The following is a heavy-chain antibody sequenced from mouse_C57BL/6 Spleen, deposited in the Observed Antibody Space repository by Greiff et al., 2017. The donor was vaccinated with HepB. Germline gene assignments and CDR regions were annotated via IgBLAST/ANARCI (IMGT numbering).Heavy chain of an antibody. Sequence: VQLQQSGPELVKPGASVKISCKASGYSFTDYNMNWVKQSNGQSLEWIGVINPNYGTTSYNQKFKGKATLTVDQSSSTAYMQLNSLTSEDSAVYYCASLYYGNYVGYAMDYWGQGTSVTVSS. D-gene: IGHD2-1*01. CDR2: INPNYGTT. CDR3: ASLYYGNYVGYAMDY. J-gene: IGHJ4*01. V-gene: IGHV1-39*01. CDR1: GYSFTDYN.